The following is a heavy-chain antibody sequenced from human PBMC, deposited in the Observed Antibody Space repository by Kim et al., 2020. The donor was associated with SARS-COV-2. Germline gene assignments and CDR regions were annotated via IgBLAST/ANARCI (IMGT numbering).Heavy chain of an antibody. CDR2: IWYDGSNK. V-gene: IGHV3-33*01. J-gene: IGHJ6*02. D-gene: IGHD2-2*01. CDR3: ARVGHCSSTSCRMGVNYYYYGMDV. CDR1: GFTFSSYG. Sequence: GGSLRLSCAASGFTFSSYGMHWVRQAPGKGLEWVAVIWYDGSNKYYADSVKGRFTISRDNSKNTLYLQMNSLRAEDTAVYYCARVGHCSSTSCRMGVNYYYYGMDVWGQGTTVAVSS.